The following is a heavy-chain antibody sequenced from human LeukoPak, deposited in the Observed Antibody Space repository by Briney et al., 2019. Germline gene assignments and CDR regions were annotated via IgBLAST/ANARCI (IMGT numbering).Heavy chain of an antibody. V-gene: IGHV3-9*01. D-gene: IGHD6-13*01. CDR1: GFTFDDYA. Sequence: GGSLRLSCAASGFTFDDYAMPWVRQAPGEGLEWVSGISWNSGSIGYADSVKGRFTISRDNAKNSLYLQMNSLRAEDTALYYCAKDAQPGIEAAGTKAYWGQGTLVTVSS. CDR2: ISWNSGSI. CDR3: AKDAQPGIEAAGTKAY. J-gene: IGHJ4*02.